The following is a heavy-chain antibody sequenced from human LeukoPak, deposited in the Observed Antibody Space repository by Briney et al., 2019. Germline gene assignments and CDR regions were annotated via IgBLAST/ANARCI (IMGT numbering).Heavy chain of an antibody. D-gene: IGHD4-11*01. J-gene: IGHJ5*02. CDR2: IIPIFGIA. V-gene: IGHV1-69*04. CDR3: AREVVTTNRNWFDP. Sequence: SVTVSCKASGGTFSSYAISWVRQAPGQGLEGMGRIIPIFGIANYAQKFQGRVTITADKSTSTAYMELSSLRSEDTAVYYCAREVVTTNRNWFDPWGQGTLVTVSS. CDR1: GGTFSSYA.